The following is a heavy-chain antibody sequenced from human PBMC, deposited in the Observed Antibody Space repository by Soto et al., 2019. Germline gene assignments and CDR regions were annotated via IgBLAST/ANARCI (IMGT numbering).Heavy chain of an antibody. CDR3: AREGSSGYYYNWFDP. V-gene: IGHV4-30-2*01. CDR1: GGSISSGGYS. CDR2: IYHSGST. Sequence: LSLTCAVSGGSISSGGYSWSWIRQPPGKGLEWIGYIYHSGSTYYNPSLKSRVTISVDRSKNQFSLKLSSVTAADTAVYYCAREGSSGYYYNWFDPWGQGTLVTVSS. J-gene: IGHJ5*02. D-gene: IGHD3-22*01.